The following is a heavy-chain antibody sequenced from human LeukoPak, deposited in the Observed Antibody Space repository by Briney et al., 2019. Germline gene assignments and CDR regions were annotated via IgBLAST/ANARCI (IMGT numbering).Heavy chain of an antibody. CDR3: ARHYSYGFYWRQRNFDY. J-gene: IGHJ4*02. CDR2: INHSGST. CDR1: GGSFSGYY. V-gene: IGHV4-34*01. D-gene: IGHD5-18*01. Sequence: SETLSLTCAVYGGSFSGYYWSWIRQPPGKGLEWIGEINHSGSTNYNPSLKSRVTISVDTSKNQFSLKLSSVTAADTAVYYCARHYSYGFYWRQRNFDYWGQGTLVIVSS.